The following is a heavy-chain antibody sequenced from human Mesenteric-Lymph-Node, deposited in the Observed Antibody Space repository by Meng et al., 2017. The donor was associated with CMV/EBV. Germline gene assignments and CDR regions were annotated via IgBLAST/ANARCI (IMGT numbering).Heavy chain of an antibody. V-gene: IGHV3-30-3*01. CDR1: GFTFSSYA. Sequence: GGSLRLSCAASGFTFSSYAMHWVRQAPGKGLEWVAVISYDGSNKYYADSVKGRFTISRDNSRSTLYLQLSSLRAEDTAVYYCAKDGGYWGLSFDIWGQGTWVTVSS. CDR2: ISYDGSNK. J-gene: IGHJ3*02. D-gene: IGHD2-21*02. CDR3: AKDGGYWGLSFDI.